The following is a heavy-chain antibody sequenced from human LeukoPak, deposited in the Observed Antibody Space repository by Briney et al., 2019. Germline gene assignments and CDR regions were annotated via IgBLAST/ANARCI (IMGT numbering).Heavy chain of an antibody. J-gene: IGHJ4*02. CDR2: ISYDGSNK. Sequence: PGGSLRLSCAASGFTFSSYAMHWVRQAPGKGLEWVAVISYDGSNKYYADSVKGRFTISRDNAKNSLYLQMNSLRAEDTALYYCAREYYYTSGSYYNRIDYWGQGTLVTVSS. D-gene: IGHD3-10*01. V-gene: IGHV3-30*04. CDR1: GFTFSSYA. CDR3: AREYYYTSGSYYNRIDY.